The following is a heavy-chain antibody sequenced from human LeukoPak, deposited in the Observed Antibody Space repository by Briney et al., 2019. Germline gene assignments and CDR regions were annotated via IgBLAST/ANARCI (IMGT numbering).Heavy chain of an antibody. J-gene: IGHJ5*02. CDR1: GYTFTSYY. D-gene: IGHD6-13*01. CDR3: ARPGYSSSWYVDWFDP. V-gene: IGHV1-46*03. Sequence: VASVKVSCKASGYTFTSYYMHWVRQAPGQGLEWMGIINPSGGSTSYAQKFQGRVTMTRDTSTSTVYMELSSLRSEDTAVYYCARPGYSSSWYVDWFDPWGQGTLVTVSS. CDR2: INPSGGST.